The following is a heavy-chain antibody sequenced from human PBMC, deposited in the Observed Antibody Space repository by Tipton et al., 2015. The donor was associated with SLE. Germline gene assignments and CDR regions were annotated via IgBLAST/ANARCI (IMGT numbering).Heavy chain of an antibody. CDR1: GFSISSGYY. Sequence: TLSLTCGVSGFSISSGYYWGWLRQPPGKGLEWIGSLAHSGSSSYNPSLKGRVTISLDTSKNEFYLKLTSVTAADTAVYYCAREFLNPVTTVHYYFDLWGRGTLVTVSS. CDR2: LAHSGSS. V-gene: IGHV4-38-2*02. J-gene: IGHJ2*01. CDR3: AREFLNPVTTVHYYFDL. D-gene: IGHD4-11*01.